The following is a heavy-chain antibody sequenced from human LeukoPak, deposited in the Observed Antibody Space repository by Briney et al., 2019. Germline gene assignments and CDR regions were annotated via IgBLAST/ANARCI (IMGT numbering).Heavy chain of an antibody. Sequence: WASVKVSCKASGYTFTKYYMHWVRQAPGQGLEWMGIIDPSGGGTTYAQQFQGRVTMARDTSTTTVYMELSSLRSEDTAVYYRATWGSSSSPLPSMDVWGQGTTVIVSS. J-gene: IGHJ6*02. CDR2: IDPSGGGT. V-gene: IGHV1-46*01. CDR3: ATWGSSSSPLPSMDV. D-gene: IGHD6-13*01. CDR1: GYTFTKYY.